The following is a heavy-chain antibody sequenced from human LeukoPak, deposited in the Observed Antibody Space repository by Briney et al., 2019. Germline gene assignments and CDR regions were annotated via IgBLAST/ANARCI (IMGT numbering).Heavy chain of an antibody. V-gene: IGHV3-23*01. Sequence: PGGSLRLSCAASGFTFSSYAMSWVRQAPGKGLEWVSAISGSGGSTYYADSVKGRFTISRDNSKNTLYLQMNSLRAEDTAVYYCAAPHPFVPLYDSGGYFDYWGQGTLVTVSS. CDR3: AAPHPFVPLYDSGGYFDY. CDR2: ISGSGGST. D-gene: IGHD3-10*01. CDR1: GFTFSSYA. J-gene: IGHJ4*02.